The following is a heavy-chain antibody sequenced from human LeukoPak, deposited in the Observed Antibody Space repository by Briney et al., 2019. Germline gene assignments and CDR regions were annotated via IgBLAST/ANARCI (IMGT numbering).Heavy chain of an antibody. CDR2: FDAEEGKT. V-gene: IGHV1-24*01. CDR1: GYTLSELY. D-gene: IGHD3-10*01. Sequence: ASVKVSCKVSGYTLSELYMHWVRQAPGKGLEWMGGFDAEEGKTIYAQKLQGRVTMTEDTSTETAYMEVRSLTSEDTAVYYCAKGYYGSGSSWAYFDYWGQGTLVTVSS. CDR3: AKGYYGSGSSWAYFDY. J-gene: IGHJ4*02.